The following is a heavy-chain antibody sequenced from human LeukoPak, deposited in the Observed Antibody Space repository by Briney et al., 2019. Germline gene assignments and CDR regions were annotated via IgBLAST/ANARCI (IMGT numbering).Heavy chain of an antibody. CDR2: INHSGST. CDR1: GGSFSGYY. D-gene: IGHD3-22*01. J-gene: IGHJ3*02. CDR3: ARGYDSDAFDI. V-gene: IGHV4-34*01. Sequence: SETLSLTCAVYGGSFSGYYWSWIRQPPGKGLEWIGEINHSGSTNYNPSLKSRVTISVDTSKNQFSLKLSSVTAADTAAYYCARGYDSDAFDIWGQGTMVTVSS.